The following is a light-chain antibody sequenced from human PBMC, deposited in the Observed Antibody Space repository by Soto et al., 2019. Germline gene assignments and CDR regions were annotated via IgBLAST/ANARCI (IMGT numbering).Light chain of an antibody. V-gene: IGLV2-14*01. CDR3: SSYTRGNPLVV. J-gene: IGLJ3*02. CDR2: GVS. Sequence: QSALTQPASVSGSPGQSITISCTGTSIDVGRYNYVSWYQQHPGKAPKLMIYGVSNRPSGVSTRFSGSKSGNTASLTISGIQAEDEADYYCSSYTRGNPLVVFGGGTKVTVL. CDR1: SIDVGRYNY.